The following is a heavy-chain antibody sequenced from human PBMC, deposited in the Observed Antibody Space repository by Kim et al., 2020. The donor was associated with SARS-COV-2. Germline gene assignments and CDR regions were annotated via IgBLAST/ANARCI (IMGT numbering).Heavy chain of an antibody. CDR1: GGSISSGGYY. D-gene: IGHD2-15*01. CDR3: ERDRGRYCSGGSCSV. V-gene: IGHV4-31*03. CDR2: IYYSGST. Sequence: SETLSLTCTVSGGSISSGGYYWSWIRQHPGKGLEWIGYIYYSGSTYYNPSLKSRVTISVDTSKNQFSLKLRSVTAADTAVYYCERDRGRYCSGGSCSVWGQGTLVTVSS. J-gene: IGHJ4*02.